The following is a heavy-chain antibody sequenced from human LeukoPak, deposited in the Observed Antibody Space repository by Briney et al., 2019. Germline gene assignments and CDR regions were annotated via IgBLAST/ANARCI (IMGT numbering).Heavy chain of an antibody. V-gene: IGHV3-21*01. CDR2: ISSSSSYI. CDR1: GFTFSSYS. CDR3: ARDDGSMWYSVSYYDY. D-gene: IGHD1-26*01. J-gene: IGHJ4*02. Sequence: GGSLRLSCAASGFTFSSYSMNWVRQAPGKGLEWVSSISSSSSYIYYADSVKGRFTISRDNAKNSLYLQMNSLRAEDTAVYYCARDDGSMWYSVSYYDYWGQGTLVTVSS.